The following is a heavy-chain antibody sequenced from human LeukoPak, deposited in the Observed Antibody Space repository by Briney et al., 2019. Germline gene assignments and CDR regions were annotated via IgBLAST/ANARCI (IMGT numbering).Heavy chain of an antibody. V-gene: IGHV1-58*02. J-gene: IGHJ4*02. CDR1: GFTFPTSA. CDR3: AADLPYSNYGPLDY. D-gene: IGHD4-11*01. CDR2: IVVGSGNT. Sequence: ASVKISCKASGFTFPTSAMQWVRQARGQRLEWIGWIVVGSGNTNYAQKFQERVTITRDTSTSTVYLELSSLRSEDTAVYFCAADLPYSNYGPLDYWGQGTLVTVSS.